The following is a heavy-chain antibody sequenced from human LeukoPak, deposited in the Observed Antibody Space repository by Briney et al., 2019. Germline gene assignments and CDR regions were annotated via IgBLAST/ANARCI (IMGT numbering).Heavy chain of an antibody. CDR1: GGSISSSTYY. Sequence: SETLSLTCTVSGGSISSSTYYWGWIRQPPGKGLEWIGTIYYSGSTYYNTSLKSRVTISVDTSKNQFSLKLSSVTAADTAVYYCARQAPAYYDSSGYLSTPLPDYWGQGTLVTVSS. D-gene: IGHD3-22*01. CDR2: IYYSGST. CDR3: ARQAPAYYDSSGYLSTPLPDY. J-gene: IGHJ4*02. V-gene: IGHV4-39*01.